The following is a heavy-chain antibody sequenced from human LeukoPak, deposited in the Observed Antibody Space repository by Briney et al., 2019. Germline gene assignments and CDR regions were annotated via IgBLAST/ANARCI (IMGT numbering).Heavy chain of an antibody. D-gene: IGHD2-21*01. J-gene: IGHJ4*02. CDR3: ITPLPYSAQ. CDR2: IKPKTDGETT. CDR1: GFTFSGYW. Sequence: GGSLRLSCADSGFTFSGYWMNWVRQAPGKGLEWVGRIKPKTDGETTEYAAPVKDRFSISRDDSKSMMYLQMNSLKTEDTAVYYCITPLPYSAQGGQGTLVTVSS. V-gene: IGHV3-15*07.